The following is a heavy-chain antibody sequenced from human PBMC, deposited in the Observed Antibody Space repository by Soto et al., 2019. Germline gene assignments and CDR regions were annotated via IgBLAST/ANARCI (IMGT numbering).Heavy chain of an antibody. CDR2: IYWDDNK. J-gene: IGHJ5*02. Sequence: QIILKESGPTLVKPTQTLTLTCTFSGFSLNTRGVGVGWIRQPPGKALECLALIYWDDNKRYSPSLKTRLAITKDTYKNQVVLTMTNMDPVDTGTYYCAHTDVLYCGGDCYHPNRFDPWGQGTLVSVSS. V-gene: IGHV2-5*02. CDR1: GFSLNTRGVG. CDR3: AHTDVLYCGGDCYHPNRFDP. D-gene: IGHD2-21*02.